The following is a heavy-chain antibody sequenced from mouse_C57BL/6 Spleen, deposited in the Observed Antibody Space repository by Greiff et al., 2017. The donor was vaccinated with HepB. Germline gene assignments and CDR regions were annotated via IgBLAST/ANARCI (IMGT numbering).Heavy chain of an antibody. CDR3: ARGYYGSSYGFAY. CDR2: INPSSGYT. V-gene: IGHV1-4*01. D-gene: IGHD1-1*01. CDR1: GYTFTSYT. Sequence: VQLVESGAELARPGASVKMSCKASGYTFTSYTMHWVKQRPGQGLEWIGYINPSSGYTKYNQKFKDKATLTADKSSSTAYMQLSSLTSEDSAVYYCARGYYGSSYGFAYWGQGTLVTVSA. J-gene: IGHJ3*01.